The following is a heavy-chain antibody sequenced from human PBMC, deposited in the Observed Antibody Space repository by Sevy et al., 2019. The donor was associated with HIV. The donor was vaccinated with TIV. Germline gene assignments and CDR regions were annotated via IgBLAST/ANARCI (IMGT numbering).Heavy chain of an antibody. J-gene: IGHJ4*02. Sequence: SETLSLTCAVYGGSFSGYYWSWIRQPPGKGLEWIGEINHSGSTNYNPSLQSRVTISVDTSKNQFSLKLSSVTAADTAVYYCARGSTYYFDYWGQGTLVTVSS. V-gene: IGHV4-34*01. CDR3: ARGSTYYFDY. CDR2: INHSGST. CDR1: GGSFSGYY.